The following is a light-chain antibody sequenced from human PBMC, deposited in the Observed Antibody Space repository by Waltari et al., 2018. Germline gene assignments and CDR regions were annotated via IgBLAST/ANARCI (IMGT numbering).Light chain of an antibody. V-gene: IGKV3-15*01. CDR2: DAS. J-gene: IGKJ4*01. CDR3: QQYSDWPLT. CDR1: QSVNNK. Sequence: EIVMTQSPATLSVSPGERVTLSCRASQSVNNKLAWYQQKPGQAPRLRIYDASTRATGIPTSFSGSGSGTEFTITISSLQSEDFAVYYCQQYSDWPLTFGGGTKVEIK.